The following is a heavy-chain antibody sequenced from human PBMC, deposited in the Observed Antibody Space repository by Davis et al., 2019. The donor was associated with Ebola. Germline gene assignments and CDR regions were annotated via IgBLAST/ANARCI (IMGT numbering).Heavy chain of an antibody. CDR1: GFAFSSYG. CDR3: ARDRRWLQSGVWFDP. V-gene: IGHV3-30*03. CDR2: ISYDGSNK. D-gene: IGHD5-24*01. J-gene: IGHJ5*02. Sequence: GESLKISCAASGFAFSSYGMHWVRQAPGKGLEWVAVISYDGSNKYYADSVKGRFTISRDNSKNTLYLQMNSLRAEDTAVYYCARDRRWLQSGVWFDPWGQGTLVTVSS.